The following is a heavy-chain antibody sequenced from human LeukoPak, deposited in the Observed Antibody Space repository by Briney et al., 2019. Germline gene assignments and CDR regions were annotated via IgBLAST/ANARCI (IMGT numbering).Heavy chain of an antibody. D-gene: IGHD3-3*01. V-gene: IGHV3-7*01. CDR2: IKEDGSEI. Sequence: PGGSLRLSCAASGFTFSTYWMSWVRQAPGKGLEWVANIKEDGSEIYYVDSVKGRFTISGDNTKTSLYLQMNSLRAEDTAVYYCARPSFGSGSYFDHWGQGTLVTVSS. CDR1: GFTFSTYW. CDR3: ARPSFGSGSYFDH. J-gene: IGHJ4*02.